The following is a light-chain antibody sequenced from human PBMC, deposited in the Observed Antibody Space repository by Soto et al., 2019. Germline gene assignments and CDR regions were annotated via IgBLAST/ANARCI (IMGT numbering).Light chain of an antibody. V-gene: IGLV2-14*03. CDR3: SSYTSSSTVV. CDR2: DVS. Sequence: QSALTEPASMSGSPGQSITISCTGTSSDIGGYNYVSWYQQHPGKAPKLMIYDVSNWPSGVSNRFSGSKSGNTASLTISGLQAEDEADYYCSSYTSSSTVVFVGGTK. CDR1: SSDIGGYNY. J-gene: IGLJ2*01.